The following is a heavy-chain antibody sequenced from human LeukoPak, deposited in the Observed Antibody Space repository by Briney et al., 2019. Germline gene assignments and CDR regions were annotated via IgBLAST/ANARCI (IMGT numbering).Heavy chain of an antibody. Sequence: SETPSLTCTVSGGSISSYYWSWIRQPAGKGLEWIGRIYTSGSTNYNPSLKSRVTMSVDTSKNQFSLKLSSVTAADTAVYYCAREVDYYDSSGYYFLATWYYFDYWGQRTLVTVSS. CDR1: GGSISSYY. J-gene: IGHJ4*02. CDR3: AREVDYYDSSGYYFLATWYYFDY. CDR2: IYTSGST. V-gene: IGHV4-4*07. D-gene: IGHD3-22*01.